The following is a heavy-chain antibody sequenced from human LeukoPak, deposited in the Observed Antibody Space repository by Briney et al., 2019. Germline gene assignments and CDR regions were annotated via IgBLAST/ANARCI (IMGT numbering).Heavy chain of an antibody. CDR2: ISSSSSYI. Sequence: KPSETLSLTCAVYGGSFSAYYWSWIRQAPGKGLEWVSSISSSSSYIYYADSVKGRFTISRDNAKNSLYLQMNSLRAEDTAVYYCARDEILDYYDSSGLCFDYWGQGTLVTVSS. J-gene: IGHJ4*02. CDR3: ARDEILDYYDSSGLCFDY. V-gene: IGHV3-11*06. D-gene: IGHD3-22*01. CDR1: GGSFSAYY.